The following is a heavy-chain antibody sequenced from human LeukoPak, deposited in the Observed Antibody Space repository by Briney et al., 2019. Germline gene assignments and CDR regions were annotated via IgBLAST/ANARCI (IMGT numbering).Heavy chain of an antibody. CDR1: GFTFSSYW. Sequence: GGSLRLSCAASGFTFSSYWMYWVRQAPGKGLVWVSRINSDGSSTSYADSVKGRFTISRDNAKNTLYLQMNSLRAEDTAVYYCAREGVTTVTTGDFQHWGQGTLVTVSS. J-gene: IGHJ1*01. D-gene: IGHD4-17*01. CDR2: INSDGSST. V-gene: IGHV3-74*01. CDR3: AREGVTTVTTGDFQH.